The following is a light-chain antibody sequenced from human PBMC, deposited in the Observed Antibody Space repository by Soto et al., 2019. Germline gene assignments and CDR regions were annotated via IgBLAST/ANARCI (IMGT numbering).Light chain of an antibody. V-gene: IGLV2-8*01. CDR1: SSDVGGYNY. J-gene: IGLJ1*01. Sequence: QSALTQPPSASGSPGQSVTISCTGTSSDVGGYNYVSWYQQHPGKAPKLMIYEVSKRPSGVPDRFSGSKSGNTASLTVSGLQAEDEADYYCSSYAGSNISCVFGTGTKLTVL. CDR2: EVS. CDR3: SSYAGSNISCV.